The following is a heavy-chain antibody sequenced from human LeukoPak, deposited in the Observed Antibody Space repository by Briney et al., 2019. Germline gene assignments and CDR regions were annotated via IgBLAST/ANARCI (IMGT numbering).Heavy chain of an antibody. Sequence: GGSLRLSCAASGFTFNTYAMSWVRQAPGKGLEWVSAISGRGDYTYYADSVKGRFTTSRDNSKNTLYLQMNSLRAEDTAVYYCARDYYDSSGYYHWFDPWGQGTLVTVSS. CDR1: GFTFNTYA. D-gene: IGHD3-22*01. V-gene: IGHV3-23*01. CDR2: ISGRGDYT. CDR3: ARDYYDSSGYYHWFDP. J-gene: IGHJ5*02.